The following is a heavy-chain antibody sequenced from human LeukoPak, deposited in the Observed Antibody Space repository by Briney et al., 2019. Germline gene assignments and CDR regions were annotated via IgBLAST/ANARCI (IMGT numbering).Heavy chain of an antibody. D-gene: IGHD6-13*01. Sequence: SETLSLTCAVYGGSFSGYYWSWIRQPPGKGLEWIGETNHSGSTNYNPSLKSRVTISVDTSKNQFSLKLSSVTAADTAVYYCARGCRQLTPRGAFDIWGQGTMVTVSS. J-gene: IGHJ3*02. CDR2: TNHSGST. V-gene: IGHV4-34*01. CDR3: ARGCRQLTPRGAFDI. CDR1: GGSFSGYY.